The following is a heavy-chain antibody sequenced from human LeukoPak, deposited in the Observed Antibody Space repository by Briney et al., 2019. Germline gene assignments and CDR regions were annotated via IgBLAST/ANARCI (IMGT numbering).Heavy chain of an antibody. CDR3: ATSGGSYWS. Sequence: PGGSLRLSCAASGFTFSSYAMSWVRQAPGKGLEWVSGISGRDSSTYYADSVKGRFTISRENSKNTLYLQMNSLRAEDTAVYYCATSGGSYWSWDQGTLVTVSS. CDR2: ISGRDSST. V-gene: IGHV3-23*01. D-gene: IGHD1-26*01. CDR1: GFTFSSYA. J-gene: IGHJ5*02.